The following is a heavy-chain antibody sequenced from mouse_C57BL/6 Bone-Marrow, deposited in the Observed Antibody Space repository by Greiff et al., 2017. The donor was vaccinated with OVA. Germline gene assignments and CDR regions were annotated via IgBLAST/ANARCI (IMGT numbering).Heavy chain of an antibody. V-gene: IGHV14-4*01. D-gene: IGHD1-1*01. CDR3: TITTVVATRDY. Sequence: VQLQQSGAELVRPGASVKLSCTASGFNIKDDYMHWVKQRPEQGLEWIGWIDPENGDTEYASKFQGKAIITADTSSNTAYLQLSSLTSEDTAVYYCTITTVVATRDYWGQGTTLTVSS. J-gene: IGHJ2*01. CDR1: GFNIKDDY. CDR2: IDPENGDT.